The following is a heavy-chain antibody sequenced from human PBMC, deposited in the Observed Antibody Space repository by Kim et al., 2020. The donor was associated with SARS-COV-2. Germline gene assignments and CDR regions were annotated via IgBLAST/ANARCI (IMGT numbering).Heavy chain of an antibody. CDR2: T. CDR3: ARSNYGDSLDY. Sequence: TSYAQKSQGRVTLTRETSTSTVYMELSSLRSEDTAVYYCARSNYGDSLDYWGQGTLVTVSS. V-gene: IGHV1-46*01. D-gene: IGHD4-17*01. J-gene: IGHJ4*02.